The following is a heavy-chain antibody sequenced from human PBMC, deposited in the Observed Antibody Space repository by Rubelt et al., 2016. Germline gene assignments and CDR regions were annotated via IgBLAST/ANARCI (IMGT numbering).Heavy chain of an antibody. J-gene: IGHJ4*02. V-gene: IGHV3-74*03. D-gene: IGHD2-15*01. CDR3: ASYCSGGSCYSGYSYGYYFDY. CDR2: INSDGTNT. Sequence: INSDGTNTAYADSVKGRFTISRDNAKNTLYLQMNSLRAEDTAVYYCASYCSGGSCYSGYSYGYYFDYWGQGTLVTVSS.